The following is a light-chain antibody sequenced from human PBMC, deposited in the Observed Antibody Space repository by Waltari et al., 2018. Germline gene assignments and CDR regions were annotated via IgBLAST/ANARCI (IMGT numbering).Light chain of an antibody. CDR2: GAS. V-gene: IGKV3-15*01. J-gene: IGKJ2*01. Sequence: ETVMTQSPASLSVSPGERATLSCRASQTIRTNLAWYQHKPGQAPRLLIHGASTRAPGIPARFSGSGSGTEFTLTISSLQSEDSPVYYCQQYNNWPPGDTFGQGTRLEVK. CDR1: QTIRTN. CDR3: QQYNNWPPGDT.